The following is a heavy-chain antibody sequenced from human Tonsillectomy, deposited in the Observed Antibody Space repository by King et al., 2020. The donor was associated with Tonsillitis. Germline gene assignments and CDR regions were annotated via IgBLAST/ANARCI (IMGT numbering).Heavy chain of an antibody. Sequence: DVQLVESGGGLVQPGGSLRLSCAASGFTFSSYSMNRVGQAPGKGLEWVSYISSISSTIYYADSVKGRFTISRDNAKNSLYLQMNSLRAEDTAVYYCARVSGSYLGLSWGQGTLVTVSS. J-gene: IGHJ5*02. CDR3: ARVSGSYLGLS. D-gene: IGHD1-26*01. CDR1: GFTFSSYS. V-gene: IGHV3-48*01. CDR2: ISSISSTI.